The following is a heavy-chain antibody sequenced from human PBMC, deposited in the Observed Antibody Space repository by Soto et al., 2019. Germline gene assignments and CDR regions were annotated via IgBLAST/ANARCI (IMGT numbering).Heavy chain of an antibody. CDR1: GFTFSSYA. CDR3: AKDKGSRRDYYGSGSFPYYFDY. CDR2: ISGSGGST. J-gene: IGHJ4*02. Sequence: GGSLRLSCAASGFTFSSYAMSWVRQAPGKGLEWVSAISGSGGSTYYADSVKGRFTISRDNSKNTLYLQMNSLRAEDTAVYYCAKDKGSRRDYYGSGSFPYYFDYWGQGTLVTVSS. V-gene: IGHV3-23*01. D-gene: IGHD3-10*01.